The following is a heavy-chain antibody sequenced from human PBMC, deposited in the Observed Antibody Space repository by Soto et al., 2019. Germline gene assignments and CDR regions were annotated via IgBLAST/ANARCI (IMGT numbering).Heavy chain of an antibody. CDR3: ARDLWGVPAAWDGYYYGMDV. J-gene: IGHJ6*02. V-gene: IGHV1-18*01. CDR2: ISAYNGNT. CDR1: GYTFTSYG. D-gene: IGHD2-2*01. Sequence: QVQLVQSGAEVKKPGASVKVSCKASGYTFTSYGISLVRQAPGQGLEWMGWISAYNGNTNYAQKLQGRVTMTTDTSTSTAYMELRSLRSDDTAVYYCARDLWGVPAAWDGYYYGMDVWGQGTTVTVSS.